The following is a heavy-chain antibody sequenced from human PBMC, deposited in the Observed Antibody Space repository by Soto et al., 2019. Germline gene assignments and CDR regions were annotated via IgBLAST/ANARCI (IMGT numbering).Heavy chain of an antibody. J-gene: IGHJ4*02. CDR2: ISYDGSNE. CDR3: AKATYSGSYFSDY. D-gene: IGHD1-26*01. Sequence: QVQLVESGGGVVQPGRSLRLSCAASGFSFSSYGLHWVRQAPGKGLEWVAAISYDGSNEYYADSVKGRFTISRDNSKNTLYLQMNSRRAEDTAVYYCAKATYSGSYFSDYWGQGTLVTVSS. CDR1: GFSFSSYG. V-gene: IGHV3-30*18.